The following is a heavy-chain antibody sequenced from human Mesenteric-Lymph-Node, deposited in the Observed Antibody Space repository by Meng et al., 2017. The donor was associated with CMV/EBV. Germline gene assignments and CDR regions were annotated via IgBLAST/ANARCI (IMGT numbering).Heavy chain of an antibody. J-gene: IGHJ4*02. CDR3: ARDDGLAAAGTALDC. V-gene: IGHV4-4*02. Sequence: GSLRLSCAVSGASISSDNWWAWVRQSPGKGLEWIGEIYQSGSTNYNPSLESRVTISVDKSKNHFSLRLTSVTAADTAVYYCARDDGLAAAGTALDCWGQGTLVTVSS. CDR2: IYQSGST. CDR1: GASISSDNW. D-gene: IGHD6-13*01.